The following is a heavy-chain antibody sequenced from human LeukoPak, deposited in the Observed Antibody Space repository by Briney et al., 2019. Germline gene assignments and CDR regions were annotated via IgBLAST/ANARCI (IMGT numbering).Heavy chain of an antibody. CDR1: GFTFDDYA. CDR2: ISWNSNNI. CDR3: ARAGVPGDYYYYYMDV. J-gene: IGHJ6*03. D-gene: IGHD2-2*01. V-gene: IGHV3-9*01. Sequence: AGRSLRLSCAASGFTFDDYAMLWVRQAPRKGLEWVSSISWNSNNIDYAESVKGRFTVSRDNAKNSLYLRMNNLRPEDTALYYCARAGVPGDYYYYYMDVWGKGTTVTVSS.